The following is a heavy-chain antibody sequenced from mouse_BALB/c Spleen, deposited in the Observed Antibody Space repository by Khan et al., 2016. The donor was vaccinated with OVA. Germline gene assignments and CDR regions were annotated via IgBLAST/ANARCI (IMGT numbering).Heavy chain of an antibody. V-gene: IGHV1S135*01. Sequence: VQLKQYGPELMKPGTSVKISRKASGYSLTTYYIHWVMQSHGKSLEWIGYIDPFSGDTTINQKFKGKATLTVDKTSSTAYINLSNLTPEDSEIYYCTKHGYVTWFTYWGQGTLVTVSA. J-gene: IGHJ3*01. CDR2: IDPFSGDT. CDR3: TKHGYVTWFTY. CDR1: GYSLTTYY. D-gene: IGHD2-2*01.